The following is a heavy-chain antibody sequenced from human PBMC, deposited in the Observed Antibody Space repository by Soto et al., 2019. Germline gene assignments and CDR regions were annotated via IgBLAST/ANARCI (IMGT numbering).Heavy chain of an antibody. CDR2: IYYSGST. D-gene: IGHD3-22*01. Sequence: SETLSLTCTVSGGSISSGGYYWSWIRQHPGKGLEWIGYIYYSGSTYYNPSLKSRVTISVDTSKNQFSLKLSSVTAADTAVYYCARGYSSGYYSWFDPWGQGTLVTVSS. J-gene: IGHJ5*02. CDR1: GGSISSGGYY. CDR3: ARGYSSGYYSWFDP. V-gene: IGHV4-31*03.